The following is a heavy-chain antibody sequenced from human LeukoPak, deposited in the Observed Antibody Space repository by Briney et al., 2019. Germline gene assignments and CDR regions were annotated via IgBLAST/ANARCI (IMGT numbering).Heavy chain of an antibody. Sequence: ASVKVSCKASGYTFTSYGISWVRQAPGQGLEWMGIINPSGGSTSYAQKFQGRVTMTRDMSTSTVYMELSSLRSEDTAVYYCASEERGSYLGHDAFDIWGQGTMVTVSS. CDR1: GYTFTSYG. CDR3: ASEERGSYLGHDAFDI. V-gene: IGHV1-46*01. CDR2: INPSGGST. D-gene: IGHD1-26*01. J-gene: IGHJ3*02.